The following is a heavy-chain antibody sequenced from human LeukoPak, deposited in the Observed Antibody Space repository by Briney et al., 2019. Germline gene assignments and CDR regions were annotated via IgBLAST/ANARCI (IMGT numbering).Heavy chain of an antibody. V-gene: IGHV1-69*06. CDR1: GGTFSSYA. CDR2: IIPIFGTA. CDR3: ARGAAAGEVDY. J-gene: IGHJ4*02. Sequence: ASVEVSCKASGGTFSSYAISWVRQAPGQGLEWMGGIIPIFGTANCAQRFQGRVTITADKSTSTAYMELSSLRSEDTAVYYCARGAAAGEVDYWGQGTLVTVSS. D-gene: IGHD6-13*01.